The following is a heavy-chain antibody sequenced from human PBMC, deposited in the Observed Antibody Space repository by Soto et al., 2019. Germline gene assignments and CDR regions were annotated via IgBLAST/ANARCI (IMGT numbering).Heavy chain of an antibody. CDR2: IYYSGST. Sequence: TLSLTCTVSGDSISSGANYWSWIRQPPGKGLEWIGYIYYSGSTYYNPTLKSRVTISVDRSKNLFSLKLSSVTAADTAVYYCVRGTRTPGLDYWGQGTLVTVSS. CDR1: GDSISSGANY. CDR3: VRGTRTPGLDY. V-gene: IGHV4-30-4*01. D-gene: IGHD1-7*01. J-gene: IGHJ4*02.